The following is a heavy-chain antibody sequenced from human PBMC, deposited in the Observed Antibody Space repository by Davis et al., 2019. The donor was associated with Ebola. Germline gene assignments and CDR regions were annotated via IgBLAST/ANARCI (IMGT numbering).Heavy chain of an antibody. V-gene: IGHV1-2*04. CDR3: ARERGGGISDYYYYYYGMDV. Sequence: ASVKVSCKASGYTFTSYGISWVRQAPGQGLEWMGWINPNSGGTNYAQKFQGWVTMTRDTSTSTVYMELSSLRSEDTAVYYCARERGGGISDYYYYYYGMDVWGQGTTVTVSS. J-gene: IGHJ6*02. CDR1: GYTFTSYG. CDR2: INPNSGGT. D-gene: IGHD2/OR15-2a*01.